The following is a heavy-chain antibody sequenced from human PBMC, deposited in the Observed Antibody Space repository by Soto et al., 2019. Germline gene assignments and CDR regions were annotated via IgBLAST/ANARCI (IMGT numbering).Heavy chain of an antibody. J-gene: IGHJ6*02. CDR3: ARVRDSFGLDV. D-gene: IGHD2-15*01. Sequence: SETLSLTCRLSGGSITGAYYWNWIRQHPGKGLEWIGSIHYRGSTYYNPSLKTRITIPLGRSNNQFSLNLSSVTAADTAVYYCARVRDSFGLDVWGQGTTVTVSS. CDR2: IHYRGST. V-gene: IGHV4-31*03. CDR1: GGSITGAYY.